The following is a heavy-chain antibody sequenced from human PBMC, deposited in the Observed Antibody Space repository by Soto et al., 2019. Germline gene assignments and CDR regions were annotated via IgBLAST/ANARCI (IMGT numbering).Heavy chain of an antibody. CDR3: ARDRLIDY. CDR1: GFTLSDYT. Sequence: GGSLRLSCAASGFTLSDYTMNWVRQAPGKGLEWVANIKQDGSEKYYVDSVKGRFTISRDNAKNSLYLQMNSLRAEDTAVYYCARDRLIDYWGQGTLVTVSS. J-gene: IGHJ4*02. CDR2: IKQDGSEK. V-gene: IGHV3-7*01.